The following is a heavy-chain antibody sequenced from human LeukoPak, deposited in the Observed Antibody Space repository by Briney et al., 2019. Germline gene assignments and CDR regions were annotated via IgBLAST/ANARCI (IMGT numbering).Heavy chain of an antibody. CDR2: ISYDGSNK. J-gene: IGHJ4*02. V-gene: IGHV3-30*04. Sequence: PGRSLRLSCAASGFTFSSYAMHWVRQAPGKGLEWVAVISYDGSNKYYADSAKGRFTISRDNSKNTLYLQMNSLRPEDTAVYYCARGQYDILTGLPLPDSWGQGTLVTVSS. D-gene: IGHD3-9*01. CDR3: ARGQYDILTGLPLPDS. CDR1: GFTFSSYA.